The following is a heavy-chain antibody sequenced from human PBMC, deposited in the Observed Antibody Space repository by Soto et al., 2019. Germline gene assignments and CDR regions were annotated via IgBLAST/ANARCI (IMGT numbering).Heavy chain of an antibody. CDR2: ISAYNGNT. CDR1: GYTFRNYG. V-gene: IGHV1-18*01. CDR3: ARGRPLWELLPGDYYYYGMDV. Sequence: GASVKVSCKASGYTFRNYGISWVRQVPGQGLEWMAWISAYNGNTFYAQKVQDRVTMTTDKSTSTAYMELRSLTSDDTAVYYCARGRPLWELLPGDYYYYGMDVWGQGTTVTVSS. J-gene: IGHJ6*02. D-gene: IGHD2-15*01.